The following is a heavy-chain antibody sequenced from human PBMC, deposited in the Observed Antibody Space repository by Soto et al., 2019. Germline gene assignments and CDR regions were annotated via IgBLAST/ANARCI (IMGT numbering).Heavy chain of an antibody. J-gene: IGHJ3*01. CDR2: ISYDGSNK. CDR3: AKARGPRITMIVLPLWAFDL. Sequence: APRLSCEGSGFTFSSYGMHWVLQKPVKGLECVAVISYDGSNKYYADSVKGRFTISRDNSTNTLYLQMNSLRAEDTAVYYCAKARGPRITMIVLPLWAFDLWGQGTMVTVSS. CDR1: GFTFSSYG. V-gene: IGHV3-30*18. D-gene: IGHD3-22*01.